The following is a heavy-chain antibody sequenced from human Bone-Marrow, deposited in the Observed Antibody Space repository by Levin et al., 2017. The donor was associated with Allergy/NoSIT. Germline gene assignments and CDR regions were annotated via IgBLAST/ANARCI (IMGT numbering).Heavy chain of an antibody. CDR1: GGSISSGGYS. CDR2: IYHSGST. CDR3: ARVRYGGYPDGAYWYFDL. Sequence: PSETLSLTCAVSGGSISSGGYSWSWIRQPPGKGLEWIGYIYHSGSTYYNPSLKSRVTISVDRSKNQFSLKLSSVTAADTAVYYCARVRYGGYPDGAYWYFDLWGRGTLVTVSS. D-gene: IGHD5-12*01. J-gene: IGHJ2*01. V-gene: IGHV4-30-2*01.